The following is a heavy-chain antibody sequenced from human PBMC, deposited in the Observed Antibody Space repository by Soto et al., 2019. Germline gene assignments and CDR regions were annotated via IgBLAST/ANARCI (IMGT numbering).Heavy chain of an antibody. D-gene: IGHD3-22*01. CDR1: GYTFTSYD. CDR2: MNPNSGNT. CDR3: ARPTYYYDSSGGPPDY. V-gene: IGHV1-8*01. J-gene: IGHJ4*02. Sequence: GASVKVSCKASGYTFTSYDINWVRQATGQGLEWMGWMNPNSGNTGYAQKFQGRVTMTRNTSTSTAYLELSSLRSEDTAVYYCARPTYYYDSSGGPPDYWGQGTLVTVSS.